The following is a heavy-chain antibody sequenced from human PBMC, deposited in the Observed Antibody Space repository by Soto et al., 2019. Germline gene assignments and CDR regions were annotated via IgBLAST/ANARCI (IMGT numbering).Heavy chain of an antibody. CDR3: ATNVAANYYYYYGMDV. Sequence: ASVKVSCKVSGYTLTELSMHCVRQAPGKGLEWMGGFDPEDGETIYAQKFQGRVTMTEDTSTDTAYMELSSLRSEDTAVYYCATNVAANYYYYYGMDVWGQGTTVTVSS. CDR1: GYTLTELS. CDR2: FDPEDGET. V-gene: IGHV1-24*01. J-gene: IGHJ6*02. D-gene: IGHD6-19*01.